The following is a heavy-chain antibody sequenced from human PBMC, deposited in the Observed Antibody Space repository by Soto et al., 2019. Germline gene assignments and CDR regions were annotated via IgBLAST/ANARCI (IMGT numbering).Heavy chain of an antibody. V-gene: IGHV4-34*01. J-gene: IGHJ4*02. CDR1: GGAFSGYY. CDR3: ARGVKWLDRPLGY. CDR2: INHSGST. Sequence: QVQLQQWGAGLLKPSETLSLTCAVYGGAFSGYYWSWIRQPPGKGLEWIGEINHSGSTNYNPSLKSRVTISVDTSKNQFSLKLSSVTAADTAVYYCARGVKWLDRPLGYWGQGTLVTVSS. D-gene: IGHD6-19*01.